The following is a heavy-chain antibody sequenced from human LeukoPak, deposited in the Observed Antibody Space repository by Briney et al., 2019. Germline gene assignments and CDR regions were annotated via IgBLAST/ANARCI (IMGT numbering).Heavy chain of an antibody. CDR3: ARGPHDY. CDR2: INHSGST. Sequence: SETLSLTCADYGGSFSGYYWSWIRQPPGKGLEWIGEINHSGSTNYNPSLKSRVTISVDTSKNQFSLKLSSVTAADTAVYYCARGPHDYWGQGTLVTVSS. CDR1: GGSFSGYY. V-gene: IGHV4-34*01. J-gene: IGHJ4*02.